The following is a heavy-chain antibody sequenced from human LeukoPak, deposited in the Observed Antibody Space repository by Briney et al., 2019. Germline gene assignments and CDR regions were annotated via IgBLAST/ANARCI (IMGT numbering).Heavy chain of an antibody. D-gene: IGHD3-3*01. CDR3: AKENFDFWSGYPHFDY. J-gene: IGHJ4*02. CDR1: GFTFSSYA. Sequence: PGRSLRLSCAASGFTFSSYAMSWVRQAPGRGLEWVSAISGSGGSTYYADSVKGRFTISRDNSKNTLYLQMNSLRAEDTAVYYCAKENFDFWSGYPHFDYWGQGTLVTVSS. V-gene: IGHV3-23*01. CDR2: ISGSGGST.